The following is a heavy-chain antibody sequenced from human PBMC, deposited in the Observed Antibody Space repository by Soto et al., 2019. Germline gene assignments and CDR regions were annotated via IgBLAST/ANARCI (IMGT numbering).Heavy chain of an antibody. CDR1: GGSFSGYY. J-gene: IGHJ5*02. Sequence: ASETLSLTCAVYGGSFSGYYWSWIRQPPGKGLEWIGEINHSRSTNYNPSLKSRVTISVDTSKNQFSLKLSSVTAADTAVYYCARGQLGYCSGGSCYLSVGWFDPWGQGTLVTVSS. CDR3: ARGQLGYCSGGSCYLSVGWFDP. V-gene: IGHV4-34*01. CDR2: INHSRST. D-gene: IGHD2-15*01.